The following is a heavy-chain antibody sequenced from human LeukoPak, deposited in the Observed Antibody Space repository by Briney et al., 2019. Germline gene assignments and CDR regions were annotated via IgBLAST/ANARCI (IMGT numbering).Heavy chain of an antibody. CDR1: GYTFTDYY. J-gene: IGHJ4*02. CDR2: INPKSGGT. D-gene: IGHD1-26*01. V-gene: IGHV1-2*02. CDR3: VPSANYYYFDY. Sequence: GASVKVSCETSGYTFTDYYMHWVRQGPGLGFEWMGWINPKSGGTSYPQKFRGRLTMTRDTSISTAYMELSRLGSDDTAVYYCVPSANYYYFDYWGQGTLVTVSS.